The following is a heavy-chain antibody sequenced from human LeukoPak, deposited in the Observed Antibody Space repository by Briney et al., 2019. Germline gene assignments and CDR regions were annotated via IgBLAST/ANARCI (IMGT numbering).Heavy chain of an antibody. V-gene: IGHV3-53*01. Sequence: PGGSLRLSCAASGFTVSSNYMSWVRQAPGKGLEWVSVIYSGDITYYADSVKGRFTISRDDAKSSLYLQMNSLRAEDTAVYYCARRNAMDVWGQGTTVIVFS. J-gene: IGHJ6*02. CDR1: GFTVSSNY. CDR2: IYSGDIT. CDR3: ARRNAMDV.